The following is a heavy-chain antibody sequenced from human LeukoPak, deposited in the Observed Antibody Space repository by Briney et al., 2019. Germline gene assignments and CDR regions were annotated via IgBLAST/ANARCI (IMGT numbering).Heavy chain of an antibody. V-gene: IGHV3-74*01. J-gene: IGHJ5*02. CDR3: ARDFVDISP. CDR2: INTDGSDT. CDR1: GITFSGYW. D-gene: IGHD3-9*01. Sequence: GGSLRLSCAASGITFSGYWMHWVRQAPGKGLMWVSGINTDGSDTRYADFVKGRFTISRDNAKNTLYLQVNSLRAEDKAMYYCARDFVDISPWGLGTLVTVSS.